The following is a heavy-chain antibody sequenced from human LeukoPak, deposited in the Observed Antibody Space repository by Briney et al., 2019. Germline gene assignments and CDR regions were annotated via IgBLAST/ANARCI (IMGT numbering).Heavy chain of an antibody. CDR3: ARESLSSGWLDY. V-gene: IGHV3-21*01. D-gene: IGHD6-19*01. Sequence: GGSLRLSCAASGFTFSSYSMNWVRQAPGKGLEWVSSISSSSSYIYYADSVKGRFTISRDNAKNSLYLQMNSLRAEDTAVYYCARESLSSGWLDYWGQGTLVTVSS. CDR1: GFTFSSYS. J-gene: IGHJ4*02. CDR2: ISSSSSYI.